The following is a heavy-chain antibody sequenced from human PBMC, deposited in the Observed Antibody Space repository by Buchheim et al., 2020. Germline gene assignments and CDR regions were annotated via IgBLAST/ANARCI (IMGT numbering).Heavy chain of an antibody. D-gene: IGHD4/OR15-4a*01. Sequence: VQLLESGGGLVQPGGSLRLSCAASGFTFSDYHMSWIRQAPGKGLECVSYIRDSGDYTNYADSVKGRFTISRDNAKNSFYLQMNSLRAEDTAVYYCARAWSKLTILDYWGQGAL. V-gene: IGHV3-11*06. CDR1: GFTFSDYH. CDR3: ARAWSKLTILDY. CDR2: IRDSGDYT. J-gene: IGHJ4*02.